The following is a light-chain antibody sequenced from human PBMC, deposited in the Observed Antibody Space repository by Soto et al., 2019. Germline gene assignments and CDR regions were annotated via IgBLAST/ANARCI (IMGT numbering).Light chain of an antibody. J-gene: IGKJ5*01. CDR1: HDISHY. V-gene: IGKV1-33*01. CDR2: DAS. Sequence: DIQMTQSPSSLSASVGDRVTITCQASHDISHYLSWYQQKPGKAPKLLIYDASNLETGVPSRFSGSGSGTDFTFTITSLQPDDIATYYCQQYDNLLSITFGQGTRLEIK. CDR3: QQYDNLLSIT.